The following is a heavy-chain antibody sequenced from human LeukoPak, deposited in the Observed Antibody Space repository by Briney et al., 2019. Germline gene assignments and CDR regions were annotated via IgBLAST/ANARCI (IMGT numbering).Heavy chain of an antibody. CDR1: GGSFSSYY. CDR2: IYYSGST. D-gene: IGHD4-11*01. V-gene: IGHV4-59*01. J-gene: IGHJ6*02. Sequence: SETLSLTCTVSGGSFSSYYWTWIRQPPGKGLEWIGYIYYSGSTNYNPSLESRVTISVDTSKTQFSLKLRSVTAADTAVYYCASDDYSRDYYYGLDVWGQGTTVTVSS. CDR3: ASDDYSRDYYYGLDV.